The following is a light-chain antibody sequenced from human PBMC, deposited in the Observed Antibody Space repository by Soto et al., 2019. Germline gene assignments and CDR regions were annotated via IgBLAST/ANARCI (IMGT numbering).Light chain of an antibody. CDR3: QQYNNWST. CDR1: QSVSSN. J-gene: IGKJ1*01. CDR2: GAS. Sequence: EIVMTQSPATLSVSLGERATLSCRASQSVSSNLAWYHQKPGQAPRLLIYGASTRATGIPARFSGSGSGTDFTLSISSLQSEDFAVYYCQQYNNWSTFGQGTKVDIK. V-gene: IGKV3-15*01.